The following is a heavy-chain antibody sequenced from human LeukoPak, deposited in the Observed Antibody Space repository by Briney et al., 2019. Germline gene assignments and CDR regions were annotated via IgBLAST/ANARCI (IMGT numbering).Heavy chain of an antibody. CDR1: GFTVSSNY. CDR3: AKGRGWLQFFDY. V-gene: IGHV3-53*01. J-gene: IGHJ4*02. CDR2: IYGGGTT. Sequence: GGSLRLSCAASGFTVSSNYMSWVRQAPGKGLEWVSVIYGGGTTYYADSVKGRFTISRDNSKNTLYLQMNSLRAEDTAVYYCAKGRGWLQFFDYWGQGTLVTVSS. D-gene: IGHD5-24*01.